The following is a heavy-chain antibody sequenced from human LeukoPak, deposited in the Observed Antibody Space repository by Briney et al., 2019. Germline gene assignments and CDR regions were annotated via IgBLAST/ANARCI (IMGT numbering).Heavy chain of an antibody. D-gene: IGHD1-26*01. Sequence: GGTLRLSCAASGFTFSDYYMSWIRQAPGKGLEWVSYISSSGSIIYYADSVKGRFTISRDNAKNSLYLQMNSLRAEDTAVYYCARRRDSGSLQHFDYWGQGTLVTVSS. V-gene: IGHV3-11*01. J-gene: IGHJ4*02. CDR2: ISSSGSII. CDR3: ARRRDSGSLQHFDY. CDR1: GFTFSDYY.